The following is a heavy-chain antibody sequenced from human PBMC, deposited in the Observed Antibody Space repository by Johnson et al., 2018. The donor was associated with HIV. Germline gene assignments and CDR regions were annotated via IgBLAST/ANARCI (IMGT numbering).Heavy chain of an antibody. D-gene: IGHD5-18*01. CDR3: ARDGRDLVTRGGFDV. V-gene: IGHV3-20*04. CDR2: INWNGGTT. CDR1: GFSFDDYG. Sequence: MLLVESGGGEVRPGGSLRLSCAASGFSFDDYGMSWVRQAAGKGLEWVSGINWNGGTTSYEDSVKGRFTISRDNSRNMLYLQMNSLRPEDTAVYYCARDGRDLVTRGGFDVWGQGTVVTVSS. J-gene: IGHJ3*01.